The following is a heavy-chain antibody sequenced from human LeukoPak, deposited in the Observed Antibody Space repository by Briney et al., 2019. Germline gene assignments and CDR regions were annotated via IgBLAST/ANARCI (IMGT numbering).Heavy chain of an antibody. V-gene: IGHV3-23*01. J-gene: IGHJ4*02. CDR2: ISGSGGST. CDR1: GFSVSSNY. Sequence: GGSLRLSCAASGFSVSSNYMSWVRQAPGKGLEWVSAISGSGGSTYYADSVKGRFTISRDNSKNTLYLQMNSLRAEDTAVYYCARFDSSGYTFDYWGQGTLVTVSS. CDR3: ARFDSSGYTFDY. D-gene: IGHD3-22*01.